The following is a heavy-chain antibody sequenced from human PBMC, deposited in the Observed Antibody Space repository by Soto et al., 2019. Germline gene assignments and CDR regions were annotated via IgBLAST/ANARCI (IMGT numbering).Heavy chain of an antibody. Sequence: SETQSLTCTVAGGYIRSYYWSWIRQTDGKGLEWIGRIYTSGSTNYNPSLKSRVTMSVDTSKNQFSLKLSSVTAADTAVYYCARDIDMVGHPYYYYYGMDVWGQGTTVTVSS. CDR2: IYTSGST. J-gene: IGHJ6*02. D-gene: IGHD2-15*01. CDR1: GGYIRSYY. CDR3: ARDIDMVGHPYYYYYGMDV. V-gene: IGHV4-4*07.